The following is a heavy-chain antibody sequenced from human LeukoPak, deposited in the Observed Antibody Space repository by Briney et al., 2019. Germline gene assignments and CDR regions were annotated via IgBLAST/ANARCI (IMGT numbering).Heavy chain of an antibody. CDR3: ARDGGSSWYDWFDP. CDR2: IIPILGIA. D-gene: IGHD6-13*01. CDR1: GGTFSSYA. V-gene: IGHV1-69*04. Sequence: SVKVSCKASGGTFSSYAISWVRQAPGQGLEWMGRIIPILGIANYAQKFQGRVTITADKSTSTAYMELSSLRSEDTAVYYCARDGGSSWYDWFDPWGQGTLVTVSS. J-gene: IGHJ5*02.